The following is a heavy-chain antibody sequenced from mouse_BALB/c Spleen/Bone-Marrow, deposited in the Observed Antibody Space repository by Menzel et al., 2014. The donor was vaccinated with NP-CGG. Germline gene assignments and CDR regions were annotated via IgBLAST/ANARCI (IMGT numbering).Heavy chain of an antibody. J-gene: IGHJ3*01. CDR1: GYSFTNYW. CDR2: IDPSNSET. V-gene: IGHV1-59*01. Sequence: QVHVKQSGAELVRPGASVKLSCKASGYSFTNYWMNWVKQRPGQGLEWIGMIDPSNSETRLNQKFKDKATLTTDKSSSTAYMQLSSLTSEDSAVYYCAREVYGSWFAYWGQGTLVTVSA. D-gene: IGHD2-2*01. CDR3: AREVYGSWFAY.